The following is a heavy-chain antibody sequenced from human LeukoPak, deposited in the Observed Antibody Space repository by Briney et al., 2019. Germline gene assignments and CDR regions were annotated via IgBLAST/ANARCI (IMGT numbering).Heavy chain of an antibody. CDR3: ARIFALYGSGVMDV. CDR2: ISWNSGSI. CDR1: GFTFADYA. D-gene: IGHD3-10*01. V-gene: IGHV3-9*01. Sequence: GGSLRLSCAASGFTFADYAMHWVRQPPGKGLEWVSGISWNSGSIGYADSVKGRFTISRDNAKNSLYLQMNSLRAEDTAVYYCARIFALYGSGVMDVWGQGTTVTVSS. J-gene: IGHJ6*02.